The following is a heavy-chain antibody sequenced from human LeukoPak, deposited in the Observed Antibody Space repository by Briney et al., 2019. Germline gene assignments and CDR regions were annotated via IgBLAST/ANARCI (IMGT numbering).Heavy chain of an antibody. D-gene: IGHD3-22*01. J-gene: IGHJ4*02. CDR1: GGSISGYY. V-gene: IGHV4-4*07. CDR3: ARGPHSSGYYSFDY. Sequence: SETLSLTCTVSGGSISGYYWSWIRQPAGQGLEWIGRVYTSGSTNYNPSLKSRVTMSVDTSKNQFSLKLTSVTAADTAVYYCARGPHSSGYYSFDYWGQGTLVTVSS. CDR2: VYTSGST.